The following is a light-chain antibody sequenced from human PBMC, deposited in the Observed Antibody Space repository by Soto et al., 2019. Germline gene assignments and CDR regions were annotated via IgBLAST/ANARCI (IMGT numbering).Light chain of an antibody. CDR2: GAS. V-gene: IGKV3-15*01. Sequence: EVVMRQTTATLRVAPGEGGTLSCRASQSVSSNLAWYQQKPGQAPRLLIYGASTRATGIPARFSGSGSGTEFTLTISSLQSEDFAVYYCQQYNNWPPGTFGQGTKVDIK. CDR3: QQYNNWPPGT. CDR1: QSVSSN. J-gene: IGKJ1*01.